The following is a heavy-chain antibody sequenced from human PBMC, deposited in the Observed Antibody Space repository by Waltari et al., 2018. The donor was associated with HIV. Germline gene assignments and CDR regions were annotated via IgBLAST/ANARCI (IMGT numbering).Heavy chain of an antibody. D-gene: IGHD4-4*01. CDR3: AREGFGNFNPGMDV. CDR1: GGTLNRYS. V-gene: IGHV1-69*01. CDR2: IIHMFGTA. J-gene: IGHJ6*02. Sequence: QVQLVQSEAEVKKPGSSVKVSCKAFGGTLNRYSISWVRQAPGQGLEWRGGIIHMFGTANYAQKFQGRVTLTADDSTSTAYMELSGLRSEDTAMYYCAREGFGNFNPGMDVWGQGTPVTVSS.